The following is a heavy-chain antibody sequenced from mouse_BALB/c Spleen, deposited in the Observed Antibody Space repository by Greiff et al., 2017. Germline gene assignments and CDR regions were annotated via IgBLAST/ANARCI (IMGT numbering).Heavy chain of an antibody. CDR3: ARQGYGNFLFDY. V-gene: IGHV5-6*01. CDR2: ISSGGSYT. J-gene: IGHJ2*01. Sequence: EVKLVESGGDLVKPGGSLKLSCAASGFTFSSYGMSWVRQTPDKRLEWVATISSGGSYTYYPDSVKGRFTISRDNAKNTLYLQMSSLKSEDTAMYYCARQGYGNFLFDYWGQGTTLTVSS. CDR1: GFTFSSYG. D-gene: IGHD2-10*02.